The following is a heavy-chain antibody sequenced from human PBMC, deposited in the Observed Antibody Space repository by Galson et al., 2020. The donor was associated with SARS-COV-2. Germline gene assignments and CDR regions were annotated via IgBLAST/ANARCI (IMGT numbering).Heavy chain of an antibody. CDR3: AKAPAAEGPYYYYYYMDV. J-gene: IGHJ6*03. Sequence: GGSLRLSCAASGFTFSSYGMHWVRQAPGKGLEWVAFIRYDGSNKYYADSVKGRFTISRDNSKNTLYLQMNSLRAEDTAVYYCAKAPAAEGPYYYYYYMDVWGKGTTVTVSS. CDR2: IRYDGSNK. V-gene: IGHV3-30*02. CDR1: GFTFSSYG. D-gene: IGHD6-13*01.